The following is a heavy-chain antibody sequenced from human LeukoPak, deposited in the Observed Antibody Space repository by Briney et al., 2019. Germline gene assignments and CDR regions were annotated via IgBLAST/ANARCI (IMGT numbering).Heavy chain of an antibody. J-gene: IGHJ2*01. D-gene: IGHD3-3*01. CDR2: IYSGGTT. Sequence: GGSLRLSCAVSGFTVSSNYMSWVRQAPGKGLEWVSVIYSGGTTYYADSVKGRFTISRDNSKNTLYLQMNSLRAEDTAVYHCARYDFILISYFDLWGRGTLVTVSS. V-gene: IGHV3-53*01. CDR3: ARYDFILISYFDL. CDR1: GFTVSSNY.